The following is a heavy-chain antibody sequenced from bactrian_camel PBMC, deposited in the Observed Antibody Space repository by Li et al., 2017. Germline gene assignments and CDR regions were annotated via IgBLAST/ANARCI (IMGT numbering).Heavy chain of an antibody. CDR2: IAPSSGST. CDR3: AADLGWCGSAPLQREFRN. CDR1: GATWSVAC. Sequence: QLVESGGGSVQAGGSLRLSCAVSGATWSVACMGWFRQAPGKEREGVAAIAPSSGSTYYEDSVKGRFTVSHVNANNTLHLQMNSLKPEDTAVYYCAADLGWCGSAPLQREFRNWGQGTQVTVS. D-gene: IGHD6*01. V-gene: IGHV3-3*01. J-gene: IGHJ4*01.